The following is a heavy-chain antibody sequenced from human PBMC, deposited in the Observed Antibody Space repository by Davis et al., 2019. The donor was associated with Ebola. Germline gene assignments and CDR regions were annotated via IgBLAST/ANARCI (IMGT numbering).Heavy chain of an antibody. CDR1: GGTFSSYT. J-gene: IGHJ6*02. D-gene: IGHD2-15*01. CDR2: IIPILGIA. V-gene: IGHV1-69*04. Sequence: SVKVSCKASGGTFSSYTISWVRQAPGQGLEWMGRIIPILGIANYAQKFQGRVTITAEKSTSTAYMELSSLRSEDTAVYYCARDIVDCSGGSCYLYYSMDVWGQGTTVTVSS. CDR3: ARDIVDCSGGSCYLYYSMDV.